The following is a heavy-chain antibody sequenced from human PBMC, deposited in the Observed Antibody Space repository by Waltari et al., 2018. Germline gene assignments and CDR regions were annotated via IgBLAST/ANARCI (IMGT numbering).Heavy chain of an antibody. J-gene: IGHJ6*03. CDR2: IIPILGIA. CDR3: ARGPKRTRHVPYYYYYYYMDV. V-gene: IGHV1-69*04. D-gene: IGHD1-1*01. Sequence: QVQLVQSGAEVKKPGSSVKVSCKASGGTFSSYAISWVRQAPGQGLEWMGGIIPILGIANYAQKFQGRVTITADESTSTASMERSSVRSEDTAVYYCARGPKRTRHVPYYYYYYYMDVWGKGTTVTVSS. CDR1: GGTFSSYA.